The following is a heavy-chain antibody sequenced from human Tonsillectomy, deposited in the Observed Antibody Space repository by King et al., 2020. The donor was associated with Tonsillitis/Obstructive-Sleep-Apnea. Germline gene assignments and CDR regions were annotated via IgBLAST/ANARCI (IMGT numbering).Heavy chain of an antibody. CDR1: GFTFSTYG. CDR3: AKDHRGGRYCSGNSCPTFGMDV. V-gene: IGHV3-23*04. D-gene: IGHD2-15*01. CDR2: ISGSGNST. Sequence: VQLVESGGGLVQPGGSLRLSCAASGFTFSTYGMSWVHQAPGKGPEWVSVISGSGNSTYYSDSVKGRFTISRDNSKNTLYLQMNSLRTEDTAVYYCAKDHRGGRYCSGNSCPTFGMDVWGQGTTVTVSS. J-gene: IGHJ6*02.